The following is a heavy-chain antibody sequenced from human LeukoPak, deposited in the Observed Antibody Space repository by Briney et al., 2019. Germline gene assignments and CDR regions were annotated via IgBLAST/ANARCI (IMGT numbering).Heavy chain of an antibody. CDR3: ARVDTAMVTTVDI. Sequence: GESLKISCKGSGYSFTSYWIGWVRQMPGKGLEWMGIIYPGDSDTRYSPSFQGQVTISADKSISTAYPQWSSLKASDTAMYYCARVDTAMVTTVDIWGQGTMVTVSS. D-gene: IGHD5-18*01. J-gene: IGHJ3*02. V-gene: IGHV5-51*01. CDR2: IYPGDSDT. CDR1: GYSFTSYW.